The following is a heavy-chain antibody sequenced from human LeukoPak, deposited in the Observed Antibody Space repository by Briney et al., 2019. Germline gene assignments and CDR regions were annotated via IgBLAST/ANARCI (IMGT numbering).Heavy chain of an antibody. CDR2: IYTSGST. CDR1: GGSLSSGSYY. D-gene: IGHD3-22*01. J-gene: IGHJ4*02. CDR3: AREGVYYYDSSGYYYYFDY. Sequence: SETLSLTCTVSGGSLSSGSYYWSWIRQPAGKGLEWIGRIYTSGSTNYNPSLKSRVTISVDTSKNQFSLKLSSVTAADTAVYYCAREGVYYYDSSGYYYYFDYWGQGTLVTVSS. V-gene: IGHV4-61*02.